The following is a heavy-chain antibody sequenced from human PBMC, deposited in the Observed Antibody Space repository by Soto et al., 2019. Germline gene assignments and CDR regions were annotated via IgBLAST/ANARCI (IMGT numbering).Heavy chain of an antibody. CDR2: INKSGGRT. V-gene: IGHV3-23*01. Sequence: EVQLLESGGGLVQPGGSLRLSCVASGFTFSGHAMNWVRQAPGKGPEWVAGINKSGGRTFYADSVKGRFTISRDNSKNTLYLQMSSLRVDDSAVFYCANGGSSVDYPYAFDLWGQGAVVTVSS. D-gene: IGHD4-17*01. CDR1: GFTFSGHA. J-gene: IGHJ3*01. CDR3: ANGGSSVDYPYAFDL.